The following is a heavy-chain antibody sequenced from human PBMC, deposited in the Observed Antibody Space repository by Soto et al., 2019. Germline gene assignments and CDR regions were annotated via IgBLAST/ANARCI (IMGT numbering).Heavy chain of an antibody. CDR2: FDPEDGET. J-gene: IGHJ6*02. Sequence: ASVKVSCKVSGYTLTELSMHWVRQAPGKGLEWMGGFDPEDGETIYAQKFQGRVTMTEDTSTDTAYMELSSLRSEDTAVYYCATDRIAAAGTDYYYYYGMDVWGQGTTVTV. V-gene: IGHV1-24*01. CDR1: GYTLTELS. D-gene: IGHD6-13*01. CDR3: ATDRIAAAGTDYYYYYGMDV.